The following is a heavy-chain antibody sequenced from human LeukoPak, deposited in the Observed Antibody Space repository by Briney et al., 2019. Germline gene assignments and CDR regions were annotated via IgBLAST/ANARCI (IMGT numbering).Heavy chain of an antibody. CDR1: GGSISSSSYY. Sequence: SETLSLTCTVSGGSISSSSYYWGWIRQPPGKGLEWIGSIYYSGSTYYNPSLKSRVTISVDTSKNQFSLKLSSVTAADTAVYYCARAAAVTDYYFDYWGQGTLVTVSS. CDR2: IYYSGST. J-gene: IGHJ4*02. CDR3: ARAAAVTDYYFDY. V-gene: IGHV4-39*07. D-gene: IGHD2-21*02.